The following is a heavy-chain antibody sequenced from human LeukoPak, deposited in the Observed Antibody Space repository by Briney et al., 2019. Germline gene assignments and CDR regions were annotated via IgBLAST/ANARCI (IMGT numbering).Heavy chain of an antibody. V-gene: IGHV3-23*01. CDR3: AKGHYSGWYPFDY. CDR2: ISGSAFNT. Sequence: GGSLSLSCTASGFTFSSYAMSWVRQAPGKGLDWVSAISGSAFNTYYADSVKGRFTISRDNSKNTLYLQMNSLRVEDTAVYFCAKGHYSGWYPFDYWGQGTLLTVSS. CDR1: GFTFSSYA. D-gene: IGHD6-19*01. J-gene: IGHJ4*02.